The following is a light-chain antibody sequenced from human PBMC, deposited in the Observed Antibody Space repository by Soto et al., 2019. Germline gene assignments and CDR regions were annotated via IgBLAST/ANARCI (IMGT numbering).Light chain of an antibody. CDR1: SGHSSYI. V-gene: IGLV4-60*02. Sequence: QPVLTQSSSASASLGSSVKLTCTLSSGHSSYIIAWHQQQPGKAPRYLMKLEGSGSYNQGSGVPDRCSGSSSGADRYLTSSNLQCEDDDDYYCETWGINTQVFGTGTKLTVL. CDR3: ETWGINTQV. CDR2: LEGSGSY. J-gene: IGLJ1*01.